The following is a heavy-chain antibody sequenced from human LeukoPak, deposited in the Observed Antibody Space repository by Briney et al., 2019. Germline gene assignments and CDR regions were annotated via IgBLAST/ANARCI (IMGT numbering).Heavy chain of an antibody. V-gene: IGHV3-21*01. CDR3: ARDWVDY. CDR1: GFIFSNYA. CDR2: ITNSGGTT. D-gene: IGHD3-16*01. J-gene: IGHJ4*02. Sequence: GGSLRLSCAASGFIFSNYAMSWVRQAPGKGLEWVSAITNSGGTTYYADSVKGRFTISRDNAKNSLYLQMNSLRAEDTAVYYCARDWVDYWGQGTLVTVSS.